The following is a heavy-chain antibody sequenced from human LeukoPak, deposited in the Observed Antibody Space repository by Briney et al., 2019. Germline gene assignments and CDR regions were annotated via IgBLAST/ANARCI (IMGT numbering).Heavy chain of an antibody. D-gene: IGHD5-18*01. V-gene: IGHV1-2*02. CDR3: ARPITKYTAVVWDY. CDR1: GYTFTGYY. CDR2: INPNSGGT. Sequence: GASVKVSCKASGYTFTGYYMHWVRQAPGQGLEWMGWINPNSGGTNYAQKFQGRVTMTRDTSISTAYMELSSLTSDDTAIYYCARPITKYTAVVWDYWGQGTLVTVSS. J-gene: IGHJ4*02.